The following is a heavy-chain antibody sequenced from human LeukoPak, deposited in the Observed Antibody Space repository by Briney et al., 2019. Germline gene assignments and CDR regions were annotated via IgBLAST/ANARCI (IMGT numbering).Heavy chain of an antibody. J-gene: IGHJ4*02. CDR2: IKEDGSDK. Sequence: GGSLRLSCTASGFSFSSCWMSWVRQAPGKGPELEASIKEDGSDKHYVASVKGRFTISRDNAKNSLYLQMNSLRAEDTAIYYCARDVKWGQGTLVTVSS. D-gene: IGHD2/OR15-2a*01. V-gene: IGHV3-7*05. CDR3: ARDVK. CDR1: GFSFSSCW.